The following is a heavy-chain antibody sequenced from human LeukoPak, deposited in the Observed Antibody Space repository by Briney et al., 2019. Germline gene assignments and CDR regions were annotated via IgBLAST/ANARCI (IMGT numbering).Heavy chain of an antibody. V-gene: IGHV3-7*01. D-gene: IGHD2-21*01. CDR3: AREPTYCGGDCYWAAFDI. CDR2: IKQDGSEK. CDR1: GFTFSSYW. Sequence: GGSLRLSCAASGFTFSSYWMSWVRQAPGKGLDWVANIKQDGSEKYYVDSVKGRFTISRDNAKNSLYLQMNSLRAEDTAVYYCAREPTYCGGDCYWAAFDIWGQGTMVTVSS. J-gene: IGHJ3*02.